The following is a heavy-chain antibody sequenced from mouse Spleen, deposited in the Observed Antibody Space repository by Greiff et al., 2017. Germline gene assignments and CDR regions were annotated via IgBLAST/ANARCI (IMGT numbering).Heavy chain of an antibody. V-gene: IGHV1S56*01. CDR3: ARGGHYYGYDAMDY. D-gene: IGHD1-2*01. J-gene: IGHJ4*01. CDR1: GYTFTSYD. Sequence: LVESGPELVKPGASVKISCKASGYTFTSYDINWVKQRPGQGLEWIGWIYPGDGSTKYNEKFKGKATLTADKSSSTAYMQLSSLTSENSAVYFCARGGHYYGYDAMDYWGQGTSVTVSS. CDR2: IYPGDGST.